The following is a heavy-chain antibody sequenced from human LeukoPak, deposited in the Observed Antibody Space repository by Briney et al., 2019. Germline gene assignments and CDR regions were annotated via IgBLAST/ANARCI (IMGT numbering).Heavy chain of an antibody. CDR2: ITPIFGTA. CDR1: GGTFSSYA. CDR3: ARDGDYYGGNSRDAFDI. Sequence: EASVKVSCKASGGTFSSYAISWVRQAPGQGLEWMGRITPIFGTANYAQKFQGRVTITTDESTSTAYMELSSLRSEDTAVYYCARDGDYYGGNSRDAFDIWGQGTMVTVSS. D-gene: IGHD4-23*01. J-gene: IGHJ3*02. V-gene: IGHV1-69*05.